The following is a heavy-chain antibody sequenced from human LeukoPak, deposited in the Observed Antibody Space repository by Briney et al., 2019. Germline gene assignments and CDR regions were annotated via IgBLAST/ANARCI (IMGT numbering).Heavy chain of an antibody. CDR2: MNPNSGNT. Sequence: ASVKVSCKASGYTFTSYDINWARQATGQGLEWLGWMNPNSGNTGYAQKFQGRVTMTRNTSINTAYMELSSLRSEDTAVYYCARGHQTWHGMDVWGQGTTVTVSS. J-gene: IGHJ6*02. V-gene: IGHV1-8*01. CDR3: ARGHQTWHGMDV. CDR1: GYTFTSYD.